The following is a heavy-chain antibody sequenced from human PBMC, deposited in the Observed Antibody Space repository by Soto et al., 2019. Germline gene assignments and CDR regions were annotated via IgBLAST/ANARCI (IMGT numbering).Heavy chain of an antibody. Sequence: ASVKVSCKASGGTFSSYAISWVRQAPGQGLEWMGGIIPIFGTANYAQKFQGRVTITADESTSTAYMELSSLRSEDTAVYYCAKTPPYYDILSLRYYGMDVWGQGTTVTVSS. D-gene: IGHD3-9*01. CDR1: GGTFSSYA. CDR3: AKTPPYYDILSLRYYGMDV. J-gene: IGHJ6*02. CDR2: IIPIFGTA. V-gene: IGHV1-69*13.